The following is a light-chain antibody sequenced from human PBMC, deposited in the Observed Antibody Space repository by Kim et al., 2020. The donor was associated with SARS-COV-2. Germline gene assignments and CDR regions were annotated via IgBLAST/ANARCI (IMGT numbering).Light chain of an antibody. V-gene: IGLV6-57*03. CDR2: EDS. Sequence: GITMTIPCTRTSDNIADNYVHGYRQLPGSAPNIVIYEDSERPSGVPERFSGSIDTSSSAASLTISGLKTEDEADYYCQSYDISNVIFGGGTQLTVL. CDR3: QSYDISNVI. J-gene: IGLJ2*01. CDR1: SDNIADNY.